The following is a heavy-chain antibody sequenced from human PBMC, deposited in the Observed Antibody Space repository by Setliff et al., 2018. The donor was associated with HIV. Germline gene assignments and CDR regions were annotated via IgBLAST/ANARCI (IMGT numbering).Heavy chain of an antibody. CDR3: ARVSTDYVWGSFLSSGPYYFDF. J-gene: IGHJ4*02. CDR1: GGSFSNYY. Sequence: SETLSLTCAVYGGSFSNYYWNWIRQPPGKGLEWIGEINHSGSHNYNPSLKSRVSIPADTSKSQFSLKLTSVTAADTAAYFCARVSTDYVWGSFLSSGPYYFDFWGQGALVTVSS. CDR2: INHSGSH. D-gene: IGHD3-16*01. V-gene: IGHV4-34*01.